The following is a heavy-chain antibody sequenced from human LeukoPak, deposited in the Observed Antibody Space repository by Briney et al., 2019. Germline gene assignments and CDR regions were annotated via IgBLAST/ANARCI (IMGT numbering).Heavy chain of an antibody. D-gene: IGHD2-2*02. CDR3: ARAKPVYRHPYGMDV. CDR1: GGTFSSYA. Sequence: SVKVSCKASGGTFSSYAISWVRQAPGQGLGWMGGIIPIFGTANYAQKFQGRVTITADESTSTAYMELSSLRSEDTAVYYCARAKPVYRHPYGMDVWGQGTTVTVSS. CDR2: IIPIFGTA. J-gene: IGHJ6*02. V-gene: IGHV1-69*13.